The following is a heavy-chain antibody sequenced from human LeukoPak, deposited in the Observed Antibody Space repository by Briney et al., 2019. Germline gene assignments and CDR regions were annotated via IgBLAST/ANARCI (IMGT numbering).Heavy chain of an antibody. CDR2: IYYSGST. CDR3: ARDGGYSYGLFDY. CDR1: GGSISSGDYY. J-gene: IGHJ4*02. V-gene: IGHV4-30-4*08. D-gene: IGHD5-18*01. Sequence: SETLSLTCTVSGGSISSGDYYWSWIRQPPGKGLEWIGHIYYSGSTYYNPSLKSRVTISVDTSKNQFSLKLSSVTAADTAVYYCARDGGYSYGLFDYWGQGTLVTVSS.